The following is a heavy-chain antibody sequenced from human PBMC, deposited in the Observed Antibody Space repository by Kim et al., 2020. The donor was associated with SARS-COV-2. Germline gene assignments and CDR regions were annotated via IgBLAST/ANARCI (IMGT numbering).Heavy chain of an antibody. V-gene: IGHV1-2*06. CDR3: ARDPDTFWGSYRDYYYMDV. CDR1: GYTFTGYY. Sequence: ASVKVSCKASGYTFTGYYMHWVRQAPGQGLEWMGRINPNSGGTNYAQKFQGRVTITRDTSISTAYMELSRLRSDDTAVYYCARDPDTFWGSYRDYYYMDVWGKGTTVTVSS. D-gene: IGHD3-16*02. CDR2: INPNSGGT. J-gene: IGHJ6*03.